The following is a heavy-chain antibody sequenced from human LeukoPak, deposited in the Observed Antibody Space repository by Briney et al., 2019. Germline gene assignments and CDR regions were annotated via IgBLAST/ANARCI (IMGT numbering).Heavy chain of an antibody. V-gene: IGHV4-31*03. Sequence: SETLSLTCTVSGGSISSGGYYWSWIRQHPGKGLEWIGYIYYSGSTYYNPSPKSRVTISVDTFKNQFSLKLSSVTAADTAVYYCARDVRGYYFDYWGQGTLVTVSS. J-gene: IGHJ4*02. CDR2: IYYSGST. D-gene: IGHD3-16*01. CDR1: GGSISSGGYY. CDR3: ARDVRGYYFDY.